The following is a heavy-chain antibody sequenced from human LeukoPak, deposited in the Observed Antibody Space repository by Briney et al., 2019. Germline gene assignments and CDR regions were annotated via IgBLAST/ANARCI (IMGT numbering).Heavy chain of an antibody. Sequence: GGSLRLSCAASGFTFSSYAMSWVHQAPGKGLEWVSAISGSGGSTYYADSVKGRFTISRDNSKNTLYLQMNSLRAEDTAVYYCAKVTNDYGGNSRTFDYWGQGTLVTVSS. V-gene: IGHV3-23*01. CDR1: GFTFSSYA. CDR3: AKVTNDYGGNSRTFDY. D-gene: IGHD4-23*01. J-gene: IGHJ4*02. CDR2: ISGSGGST.